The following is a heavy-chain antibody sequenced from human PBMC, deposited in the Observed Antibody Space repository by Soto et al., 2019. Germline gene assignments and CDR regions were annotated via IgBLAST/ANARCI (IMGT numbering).Heavy chain of an antibody. D-gene: IGHD5-12*01. V-gene: IGHV4-34*01. CDR2: INHSGST. J-gene: IGHJ4*02. CDR3: ARGGGGYDAFDY. Sequence: SETLSLTCAVYGGSFSGYYWSWIRQPQGKGLEWIGEINHSGSTNYNPPLKSRVTISVDTSKNQFSLKLSSVTAADTAVYYCARGGGGYDAFDYWGQGTLVTVSS. CDR1: GGSFSGYY.